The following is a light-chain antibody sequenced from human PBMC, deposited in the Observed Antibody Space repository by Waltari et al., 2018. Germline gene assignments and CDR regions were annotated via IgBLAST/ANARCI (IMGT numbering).Light chain of an antibody. CDR2: DAS. CDR3: QQRSNWPPVT. Sequence: EIVLTQSPATLSLSPGERATLSCRASQGVSSYLAWYQQKPGQAPRLLIYDASNGATGIPARFSCSGSGTDFTLTISSLEPEDFAVYYCQQRSNWPPVTFGQGTRLEIK. V-gene: IGKV3-11*01. CDR1: QGVSSY. J-gene: IGKJ5*01.